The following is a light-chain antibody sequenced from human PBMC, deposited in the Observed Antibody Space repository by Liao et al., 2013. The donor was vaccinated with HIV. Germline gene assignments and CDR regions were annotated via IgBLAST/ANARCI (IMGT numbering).Light chain of an antibody. CDR3: QSADFSGTYRL. J-gene: IGLJ3*02. Sequence: SYELTQPPSVSVSPGQTARITCSGDVLPKQYAYWYQQKPGQAPVMVIYKDTVRPSGIPERFSGSTSGTTVTLTINGVQAEDEGDYYCQSADFSGTYRLFGGGPADRP. CDR1: VLPKQY. CDR2: KDT. V-gene: IGLV3-25*03.